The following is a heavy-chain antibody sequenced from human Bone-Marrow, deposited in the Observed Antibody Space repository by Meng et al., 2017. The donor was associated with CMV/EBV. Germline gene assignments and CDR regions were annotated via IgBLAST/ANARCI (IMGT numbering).Heavy chain of an antibody. CDR3: VRDSGHSNTYYSYYYGMDV. CDR1: GFTFSSYW. J-gene: IGHJ6*02. CDR2: IKQVASEK. Sequence: GESLKISCAASGFTFSSYWMSWVRQAPGNGLEWVANIKQVASEKYYVGSVKGRFIISRDNAKNSLYLQMNSLRAEDTAVYYCVRDSGHSNTYYSYYYGMDVWGQGTTVTVSS. D-gene: IGHD6-13*01. V-gene: IGHV3-7*01.